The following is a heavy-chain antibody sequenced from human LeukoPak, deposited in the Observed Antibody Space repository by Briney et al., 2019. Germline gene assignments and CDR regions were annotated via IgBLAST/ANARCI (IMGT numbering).Heavy chain of an antibody. Sequence: PGGSLRLSCAASGFTFSSYSMNWVRQAPGKGLEWVSYISSSSSTIYYADSVKGRFAIPRDNAKNSLYLQMNSLRAEDTAVYYCARDTRYSSRRPIWGQGTMVTVSS. D-gene: IGHD6-13*01. J-gene: IGHJ3*02. CDR1: GFTFSSYS. CDR2: ISSSSSTI. V-gene: IGHV3-48*01. CDR3: ARDTRYSSRRPI.